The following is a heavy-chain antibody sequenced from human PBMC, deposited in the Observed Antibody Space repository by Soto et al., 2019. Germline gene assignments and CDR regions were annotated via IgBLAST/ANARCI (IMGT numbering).Heavy chain of an antibody. Sequence: EVQLVESGGGLVQPGRSLRLSCAASGFTFDDYAMHWVRQAPGKGLEWVSGISWNSGSIGYADSVKGRFTIPRDNAKNSLYLQMNSLRAEDTALYYCAKGMTGVLTGTFDYWGQGTLVTVSS. J-gene: IGHJ4*02. CDR1: GFTFDDYA. CDR3: AKGMTGVLTGTFDY. D-gene: IGHD3-9*01. CDR2: ISWNSGSI. V-gene: IGHV3-9*01.